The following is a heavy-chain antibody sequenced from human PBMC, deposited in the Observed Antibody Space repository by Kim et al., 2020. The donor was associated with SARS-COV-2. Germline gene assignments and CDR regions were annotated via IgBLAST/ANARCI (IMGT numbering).Heavy chain of an antibody. CDR2: SGST. Sequence: SGSTNHNPSLKSRVTISVDTSKNQFSLKLSSVTAADTAVYYCARGREPDYWGQGTLVTVSS. V-gene: IGHV4-59*09. J-gene: IGHJ4*02. CDR3: ARGREPDY.